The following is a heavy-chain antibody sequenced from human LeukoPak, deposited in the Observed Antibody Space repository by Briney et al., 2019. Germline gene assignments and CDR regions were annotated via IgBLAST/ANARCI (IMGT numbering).Heavy chain of an antibody. Sequence: GGSLRLSCAASGFTFSSYAMSWVRQAPGKGLEWVSAISGSGGSTYYADSVKGQFTISRDNSKNTLYLQMNSLRAEDTAVYYCAKVEDYYDSSGQYYYGMDVWGQGTTVTVSS. D-gene: IGHD3-22*01. CDR1: GFTFSSYA. J-gene: IGHJ6*02. CDR2: ISGSGGST. CDR3: AKVEDYYDSSGQYYYGMDV. V-gene: IGHV3-23*01.